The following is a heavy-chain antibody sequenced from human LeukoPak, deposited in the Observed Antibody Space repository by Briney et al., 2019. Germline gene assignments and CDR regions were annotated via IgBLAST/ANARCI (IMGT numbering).Heavy chain of an antibody. J-gene: IGHJ3*02. CDR2: INPNSGGT. V-gene: IGHV1-2*02. CDR1: GYTFTFYY. Sequence: ASVTVSFTSSGYTFTFYYMHWVRQAPGQGLEWMGWINPNSGGTNYAQKVQVRVTMTMDTSISTEYMELSRLRYDDTAGYYCASNYYDSSGYYWGAFDIWGQGTMVTVSS. CDR3: ASNYYDSSGYYWGAFDI. D-gene: IGHD3-22*01.